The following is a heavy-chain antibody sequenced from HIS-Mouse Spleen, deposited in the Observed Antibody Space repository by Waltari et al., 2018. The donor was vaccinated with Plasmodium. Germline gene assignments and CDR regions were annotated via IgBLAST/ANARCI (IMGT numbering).Heavy chain of an antibody. CDR1: GYTFTGYY. CDR2: INPNSGGT. V-gene: IGHV1-2*02. Sequence: QVQLVQSGAEVKKPGASVKVSCKASGYTFTGYYMHWVRQAPGQGLEWMGWINPNSGGTTYAKKFQGRVTMTRDTSISTAYMELSRLRSDDTAVYYCARVLGYKAAAGTFVEYFQHWGQGTLVTVSS. J-gene: IGHJ1*01. D-gene: IGHD6-13*01. CDR3: ARVLGYKAAAGTFVEYFQH.